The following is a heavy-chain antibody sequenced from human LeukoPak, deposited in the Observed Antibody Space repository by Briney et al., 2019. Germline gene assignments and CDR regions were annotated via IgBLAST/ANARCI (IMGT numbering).Heavy chain of an antibody. CDR2: IYSGGST. J-gene: IGHJ4*02. CDR3: ARAYCGGDCYSGFDY. CDR1: GFTFSDYY. D-gene: IGHD2-21*02. Sequence: GGSLRLSCAASGFTFSDYYMSWVRQAPGKGLEWVSVIYSGGSTYYADSVKGRFTISGDNSKNTLYLQMNSLRAEDTAVYYCARAYCGGDCYSGFDYWGQGTLVTVSS. V-gene: IGHV3-53*01.